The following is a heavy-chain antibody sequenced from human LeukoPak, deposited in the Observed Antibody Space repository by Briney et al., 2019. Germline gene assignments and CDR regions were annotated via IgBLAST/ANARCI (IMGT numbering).Heavy chain of an antibody. CDR3: ARDSSSMGFYYYYMDV. CDR1: GGSISSYY. CDR2: IYTSGST. J-gene: IGHJ6*03. D-gene: IGHD6-6*01. V-gene: IGHV4-4*07. Sequence: SETLSLTCTVSGGSISSYYWSWIRQPAGKGLEWIRRIYTSGSTNYNPSLKSRVTMSVDTSKNQFSLKLSSVTAADTAVYYCARDSSSMGFYYYYMDVWGKGTTVTVSS.